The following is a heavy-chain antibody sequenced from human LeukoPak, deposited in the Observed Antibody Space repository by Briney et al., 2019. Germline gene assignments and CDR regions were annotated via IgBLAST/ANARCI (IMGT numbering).Heavy chain of an antibody. CDR1: GFTFRSYE. Sequence: GGSLRLSCAVSGFTFRSYEINWVRQAPGKGLEWVAVISYDGNNKYYADSVKGRFTISRDNSKNTLFLQMNSLRAEDTAVYYCARSNGGYYDRSGYYYFDYWGQGTLVTVSS. D-gene: IGHD3-22*01. CDR3: ARSNGGYYDRSGYYYFDY. V-gene: IGHV3-30-3*01. CDR2: ISYDGNNK. J-gene: IGHJ4*02.